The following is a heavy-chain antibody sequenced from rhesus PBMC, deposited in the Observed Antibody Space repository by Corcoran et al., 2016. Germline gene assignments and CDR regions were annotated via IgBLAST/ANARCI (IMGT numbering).Heavy chain of an antibody. Sequence: QVQLQESGPAVVKPSETLSLTCAVSGGSISSSNWWSWISQSPGKGLEWRGGIYGWVGSPPYTPSLKCRFTISIDPSKNQFSLKLSSVTAADTAVYYCARHPPLYYNFWTGYYFDYWGQGVLVTVSS. CDR1: GGSISSSNW. J-gene: IGHJ4*01. D-gene: IGHD3-3*01. CDR2: IYGWVGSP. CDR3: ARHPPLYYNFWTGYYFDY. V-gene: IGHV4-93*02.